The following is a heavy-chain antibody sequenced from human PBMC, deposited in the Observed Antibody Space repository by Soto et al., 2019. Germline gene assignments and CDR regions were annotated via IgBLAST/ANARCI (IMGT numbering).Heavy chain of an antibody. J-gene: IGHJ6*02. Sequence: PGESLKISCKGSGYSFTSYWIGWVRQMPGKGLEWMGIIYPGDSDTRYSPSFQGQVTISADKSISTAYLQWSSLKASDTAMYYCARRAAGTGGVYYYYGMDVWGQGTTVTVSS. V-gene: IGHV5-51*01. D-gene: IGHD6-13*01. CDR1: GYSFTSYW. CDR3: ARRAAGTGGVYYYYGMDV. CDR2: IYPGDSDT.